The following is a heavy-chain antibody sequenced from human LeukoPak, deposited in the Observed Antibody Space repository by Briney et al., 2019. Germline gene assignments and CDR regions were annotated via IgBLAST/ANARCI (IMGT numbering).Heavy chain of an antibody. J-gene: IGHJ4*02. V-gene: IGHV3-23*01. D-gene: IGHD3-9*01. CDR1: GFTFSSYA. CDR3: AKERYFDWLFTFDY. CDR2: ISGSGGST. Sequence: GGSLRLSCAASGFTFSSYAMSWVRQAPGKGPEWVTAISGSGGSTYYADSVKGRFTISRDNSKNTLYLQMNSLRAEDTAVYYCAKERYFDWLFTFDYWGQGTLVTVSS.